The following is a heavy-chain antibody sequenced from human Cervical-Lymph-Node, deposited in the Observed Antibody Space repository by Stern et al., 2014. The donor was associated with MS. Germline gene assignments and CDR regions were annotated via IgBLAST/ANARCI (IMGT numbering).Heavy chain of an antibody. CDR2: IWYAGSNP. D-gene: IGHD6-13*01. V-gene: IGHV3-33*01. CDR3: ASAYSSSHYYFDY. Sequence: VQLLESGAGVVQPGRSLRLSCAASGFSFSRYAMHWVRQAPAKGLEWVALIWYAGSNPCYADSVTGRFTISRDNFKNTLYLQMNSLRAEDTAVYYCASAYSSSHYYFDYWGQGTLVTVSS. CDR1: GFSFSRYA. J-gene: IGHJ4*02.